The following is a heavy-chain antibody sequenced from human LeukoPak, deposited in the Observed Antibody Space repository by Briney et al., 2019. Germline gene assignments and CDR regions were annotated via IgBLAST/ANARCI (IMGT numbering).Heavy chain of an antibody. CDR3: AKVGLYYDSSGYYDY. V-gene: IGHV3-43*01. CDR2: ISRNGVAT. Sequence: PGGSLRLSCAASGLTFADYTMHWVRQAPGKGLEWVSLISRNGVATKYADSVRGRFTISRDNAKNSLYLQMNSLRAEDTALYYCAKVGLYYDSSGYYDYWGQGTLVTVSS. D-gene: IGHD3-22*01. J-gene: IGHJ4*02. CDR1: GLTFADYT.